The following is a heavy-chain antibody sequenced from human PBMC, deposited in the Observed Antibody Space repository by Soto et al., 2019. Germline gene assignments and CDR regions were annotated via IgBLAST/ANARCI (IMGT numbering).Heavy chain of an antibody. J-gene: IGHJ3*02. Sequence: EVQLLESGGGLVQPGGSLRLSCAASGFTFSSYAMSWVRQAPGKGLGWVSAISGSGGSTYYADSVKGRFTISRDNSKNTLYLQMNSLRAEDTAVYYCAKVRVAGLTFDIWGQGTMVTVSS. CDR3: AKVRVAGLTFDI. CDR2: ISGSGGST. CDR1: GFTFSSYA. V-gene: IGHV3-23*01. D-gene: IGHD6-19*01.